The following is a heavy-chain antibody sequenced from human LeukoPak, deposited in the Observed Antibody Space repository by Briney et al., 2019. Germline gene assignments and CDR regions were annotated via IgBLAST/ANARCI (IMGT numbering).Heavy chain of an antibody. V-gene: IGHV1-2*04. Sequence: AASVKVSCKASGCTFTGYYMHWVRQAPGQGLEWMGWINPNSGGTNYAQKFQGWVTMTRDTSISTAYMELSRLRSDDTAVYYCARDYGDYHFDYWGQGTLVTVSS. CDR1: GCTFTGYY. CDR3: ARDYGDYHFDY. J-gene: IGHJ4*02. CDR2: INPNSGGT. D-gene: IGHD4-17*01.